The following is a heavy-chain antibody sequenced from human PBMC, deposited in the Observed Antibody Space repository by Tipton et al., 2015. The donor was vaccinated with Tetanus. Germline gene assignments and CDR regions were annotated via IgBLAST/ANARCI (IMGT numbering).Heavy chain of an antibody. D-gene: IGHD3-22*01. CDR2: ISGSGGST. Sequence: SLRLSCAASGFTFSSYAMSWVRQAPGKGLEWVSAISGSGGSTYYADSVKGRFTISRDNSKNTLYLQMNSLRAEDTAVYYCAKDYDPMYYYDSSGYRGDAFDIWGQGTMVTVPS. CDR1: GFTFSSYA. V-gene: IGHV3-23*01. CDR3: AKDYDPMYYYDSSGYRGDAFDI. J-gene: IGHJ3*02.